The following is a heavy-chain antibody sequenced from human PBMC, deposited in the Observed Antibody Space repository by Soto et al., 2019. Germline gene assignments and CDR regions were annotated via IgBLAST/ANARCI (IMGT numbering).Heavy chain of an antibody. V-gene: IGHV3-74*01. CDR1: GFVFTNFW. CDR2: IDTSGHST. J-gene: IGHJ4*02. D-gene: IGHD6-13*01. Sequence: PGGSLRLSCEASGFVFTNFWMHWVRHVPGKGLVWVARIDTSGHSTNYAESVKGRFTISRDNAKNTVSLQMNSLRVEDTGVYYCAKDSWYFDLWSQRSQVTVSS. CDR3: AKDSWYFDL.